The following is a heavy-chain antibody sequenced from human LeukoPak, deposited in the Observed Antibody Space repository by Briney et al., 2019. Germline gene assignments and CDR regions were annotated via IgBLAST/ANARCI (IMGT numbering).Heavy chain of an antibody. J-gene: IGHJ4*02. CDR1: GYSFPNYW. Sequence: GEFLKISCKGSGYSFPNYWIGWVRQMPGKGLEWMGIIYPGDSDHRYSPSLQGQVTISADKSTTTAYLQWSSLKASDTAIYYCARQDGSAWYYFDYWGQGTQVTVSS. V-gene: IGHV5-51*01. D-gene: IGHD6-19*01. CDR3: ARQDGSAWYYFDY. CDR2: IYPGDSDH.